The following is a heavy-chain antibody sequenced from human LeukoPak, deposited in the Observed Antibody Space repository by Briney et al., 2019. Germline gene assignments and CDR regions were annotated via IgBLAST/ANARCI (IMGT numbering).Heavy chain of an antibody. D-gene: IGHD3-16*01. V-gene: IGHV5-10-1*01. J-gene: IGHJ4*02. CDR3: ARYASGSLDDHVWGVMGY. Sequence: GESLKISCKGSGYSFTSYWISWVRQMPGKGLEWMGRIDPSDSYTNYSPSFQGHVTISGDKSISTAYLQWSSLKASDTAMYYCARYASGSLDDHVWGVMGYWGQGTLVTVSS. CDR2: IDPSDSYT. CDR1: GYSFTSYW.